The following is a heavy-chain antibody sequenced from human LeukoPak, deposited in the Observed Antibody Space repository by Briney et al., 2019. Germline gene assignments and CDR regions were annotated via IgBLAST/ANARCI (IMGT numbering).Heavy chain of an antibody. CDR1: GFTFSSYA. CDR3: AKMVVATIREYSDY. V-gene: IGHV3-23*01. CDR2: ISGSGGST. Sequence: TGGSLRLSCAASGFTFSSYAMSWVRQAPGKGLEWVSAISGSGGSTYYADSVKGRFTNSRDNSKNTLYLQMNSLRAEDTAVYYCAKMVVATIREYSDYWGQGTLVTVSS. J-gene: IGHJ4*02. D-gene: IGHD5-24*01.